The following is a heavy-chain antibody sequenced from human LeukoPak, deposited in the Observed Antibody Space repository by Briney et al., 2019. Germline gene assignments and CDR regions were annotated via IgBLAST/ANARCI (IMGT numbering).Heavy chain of an antibody. D-gene: IGHD2-2*01. CDR2: ISYSGNT. Sequence: SETLSLTCTVPGGSITGGGYFWTWIRQHPGEGLEWIGYISYSGNTYYNPSLESRLTISLDTSKNQFSLKLSSVTAADTAVYYCAKYYCGSSSCPGVDYWGQGTLVTVSS. CDR3: AKYYCGSSSCPGVDY. J-gene: IGHJ4*02. CDR1: GGSITGGGYF. V-gene: IGHV4-31*03.